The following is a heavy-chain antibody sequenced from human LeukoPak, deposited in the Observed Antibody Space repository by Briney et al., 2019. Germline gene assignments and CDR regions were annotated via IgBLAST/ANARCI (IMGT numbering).Heavy chain of an antibody. CDR3: ARLSGGIRFDY. D-gene: IGHD4-23*01. Sequence: SETLSLTCTASGGSLSSSSYYWGWIRQPPGKGLEWIGSFYYSGSTYYNPSLKSRVTISVDTSKNQFSLKLSSVTAADTAVYYCARLSGGIRFDYWGQGTLVTVSS. CDR1: GGSLSSSSYY. CDR2: FYYSGST. J-gene: IGHJ4*02. V-gene: IGHV4-39*01.